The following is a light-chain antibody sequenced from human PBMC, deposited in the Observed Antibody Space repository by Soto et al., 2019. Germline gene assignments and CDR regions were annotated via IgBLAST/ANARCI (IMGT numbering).Light chain of an antibody. CDR3: QQYNSYWWT. Sequence: DIQMTQSPSTLSASVGDRVTITCRASQSLSSWLAWYQQKPGKAPKLLIYKASSLESGVPSRFSGSGSGTEYTLTISSLQPDDFATYYCQQYNSYWWTFGQGTKVDI. J-gene: IGKJ1*01. CDR1: QSLSSW. CDR2: KAS. V-gene: IGKV1-5*03.